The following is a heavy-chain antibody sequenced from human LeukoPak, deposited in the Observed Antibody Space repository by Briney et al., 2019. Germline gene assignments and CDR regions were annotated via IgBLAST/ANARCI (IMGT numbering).Heavy chain of an antibody. Sequence: SETLSLTCNVSGASMSSNYWSWIRQPPGKGLEWIGYIYHSGNTNYNPSLKSRVTMAVDTSKNQFSLKVSSVTAADTAVYYCARAGNNWSFDYWGQGTLVTVSS. V-gene: IGHV4-59*01. CDR3: ARAGNNWSFDY. CDR1: GASMSSNY. J-gene: IGHJ4*02. D-gene: IGHD1-1*01. CDR2: IYHSGNT.